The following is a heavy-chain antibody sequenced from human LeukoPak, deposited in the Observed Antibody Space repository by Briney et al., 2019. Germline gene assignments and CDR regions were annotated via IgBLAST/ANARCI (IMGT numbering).Heavy chain of an antibody. D-gene: IGHD3-22*01. CDR3: ARDLTYYDSSGSLVD. CDR1: GYTFTGYY. Sequence: ASVKVSCKASGYTFTGYYMHWVRQAPGQGLEWMGWINPNSGGTNYARKFQGRVTMTRDTSISTAYMGLSRLRSDDTAVYYCARDLTYYDSSGSLVDWGQGTMVTVSS. V-gene: IGHV1-2*02. CDR2: INPNSGGT. J-gene: IGHJ3*01.